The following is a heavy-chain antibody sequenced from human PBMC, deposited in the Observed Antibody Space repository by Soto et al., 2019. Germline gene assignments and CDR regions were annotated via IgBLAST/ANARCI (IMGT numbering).Heavy chain of an antibody. CDR1: GFSLRTRGVG. J-gene: IGHJ5*02. V-gene: IGHV2-5*01. D-gene: IGHD6-19*01. CDR2: IYWNDDK. Sequence: QITLKESGPTLVKPTHTLTLTCIFSGFSLRTRGVGVGWIRQPPGKALEWLGFIYWNDDKRYSPSLKSRLTITKDTSKNQVVLTMTNMDPVDTATYYCAKSGSSGWYGWFDPWGQGTLVTVSS. CDR3: AKSGSSGWYGWFDP.